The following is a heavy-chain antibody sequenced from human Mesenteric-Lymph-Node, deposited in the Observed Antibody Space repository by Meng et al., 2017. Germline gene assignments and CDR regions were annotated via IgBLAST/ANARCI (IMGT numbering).Heavy chain of an antibody. CDR3: ARGYYYGSGSFTYYYYGMDV. J-gene: IGHJ6*02. CDR1: GGSISSYY. D-gene: IGHD3-10*01. CDR2: IYYSGST. Sequence: ESLKISCTVSGGSISSYYWSWIRQPPGKGLEWIGYIYYSGSTNYNPSLKSRVTISVDTSKNQFSLKLSSVTAADTAVYYCARGYYYGSGSFTYYYYGMDVWGQGTTVTVSS. V-gene: IGHV4-59*01.